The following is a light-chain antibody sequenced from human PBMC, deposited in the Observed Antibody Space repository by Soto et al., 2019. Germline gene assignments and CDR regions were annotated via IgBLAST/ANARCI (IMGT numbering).Light chain of an antibody. J-gene: IGKJ1*01. V-gene: IGKV3-15*01. CDR2: GAS. Sequence: IVMTQSLATLSVSPGERATLSCRASQSVSSNLAWYQQKPGQAPRLLIYGASTRATGIPARFSGSGSGTEFTLTIGILQSEDFAVYYCQQYNNWPSWTFGQGTKVDIK. CDR3: QQYNNWPSWT. CDR1: QSVSSN.